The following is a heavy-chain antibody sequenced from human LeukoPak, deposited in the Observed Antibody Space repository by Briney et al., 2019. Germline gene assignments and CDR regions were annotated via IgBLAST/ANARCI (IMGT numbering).Heavy chain of an antibody. CDR2: IRYDGSNK. CDR3: AKESGTYYYDSSGSPDY. CDR1: GFTFSSYG. D-gene: IGHD3-22*01. Sequence: GGSLRLSCAASGFTFSSYGMHWVRQAPGKGLEWVAFIRYDGSNKYYADSVKGRFTISRDNSKNTLYLQMNSLRAEDTAVYYCAKESGTYYYDSSGSPDYWGQGTLVTVSS. V-gene: IGHV3-30*02. J-gene: IGHJ4*02.